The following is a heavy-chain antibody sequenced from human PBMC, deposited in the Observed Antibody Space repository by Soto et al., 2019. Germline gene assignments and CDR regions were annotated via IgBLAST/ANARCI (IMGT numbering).Heavy chain of an antibody. J-gene: IGHJ5*02. CDR2: ISGSGGST. CDR1: GFTFSSYT. Sequence: TGGSLRLSCAASGFTFSSYTMSWVRQAPGKGLEWVSAISGSGGSTYYADSVKGRFTISRDNSKNTLYLQMNSLRAEDTAVYYCAKDSTSKSVSQCFDTWGQGTLVTVSS. V-gene: IGHV3-23*01. D-gene: IGHD4-4*01. CDR3: AKDSTSKSVSQCFDT.